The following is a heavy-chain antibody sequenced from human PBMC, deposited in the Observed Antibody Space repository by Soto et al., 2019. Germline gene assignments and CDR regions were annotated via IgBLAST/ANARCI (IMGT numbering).Heavy chain of an antibody. D-gene: IGHD4-17*01. CDR1: GGSISSSTYY. Sequence: QLQLQESGPGLVKPSETLSLTCTVSGGSISSSTYYWGWIRQPPGKGLEWIGSIYSSGSTYYNPSLKSRVTISVDTSKNQFSLKLSSVTAADTAVYYCANSYGDYVSYWGQGTLVTVSS. J-gene: IGHJ4*02. V-gene: IGHV4-39*01. CDR3: ANSYGDYVSY. CDR2: IYSSGST.